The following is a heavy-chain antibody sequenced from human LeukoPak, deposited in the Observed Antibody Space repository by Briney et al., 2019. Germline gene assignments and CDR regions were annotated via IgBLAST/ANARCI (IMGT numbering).Heavy chain of an antibody. Sequence: ASVRVSCTASGYTFTGYYMHWVRQAPGQGLEWMGWINPNSGGTNYAQKFQGRVTMTRDTSISTAYMELGRLRSDDTAVYYCATTGGYCSSTSCYGYDPWGQGTLVTVSS. J-gene: IGHJ5*02. V-gene: IGHV1-2*02. CDR2: INPNSGGT. D-gene: IGHD2-2*01. CDR1: GYTFTGYY. CDR3: ATTGGYCSSTSCYGYDP.